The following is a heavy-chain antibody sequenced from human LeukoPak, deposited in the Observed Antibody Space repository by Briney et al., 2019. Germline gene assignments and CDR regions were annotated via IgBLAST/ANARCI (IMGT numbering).Heavy chain of an antibody. CDR1: GFTFSNCA. J-gene: IGHJ5*02. D-gene: IGHD4-23*01. V-gene: IGHV3-30*02. CDR3: TKGDDYGANPRLPKYNWFDP. Sequence: PGGSLRLSCAASGFTFSNCAMHWVRQAPGKGLEWVAFIRYDGNNKNYADSVKGRFTISRDNSKDTLYLQMNSLRPDDTAVYYCTKGDDYGANPRLPKYNWFDPWGQGTLVTVSS. CDR2: IRYDGNNK.